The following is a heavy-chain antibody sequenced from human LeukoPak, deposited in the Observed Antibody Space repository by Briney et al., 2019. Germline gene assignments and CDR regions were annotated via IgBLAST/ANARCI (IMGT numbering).Heavy chain of an antibody. CDR1: GLTFSNAW. D-gene: IGHD2-2*01. V-gene: IGHV3-21*01. J-gene: IGHJ4*02. Sequence: GGSLRLSCAASGLTFSNAWMNWVRQAPGKGLEWVSSITSVSSYKYYADSVKGRFTISRDNAKNSLFLQMNSLRAEDTAIYYCARDPTADDYWGQGTLVTVSS. CDR2: ITSVSSYK. CDR3: ARDPTADDY.